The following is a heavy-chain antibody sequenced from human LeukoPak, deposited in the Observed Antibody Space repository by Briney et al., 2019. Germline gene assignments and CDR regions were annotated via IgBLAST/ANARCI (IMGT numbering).Heavy chain of an antibody. CDR3: AKDRGQWLNHDAFDI. V-gene: IGHV3-48*03. D-gene: IGHD6-19*01. J-gene: IGHJ3*02. Sequence: GGSLRLSCAASGFTFSSYEMNWVRQAPGKGLEWVSYISSSGSTIYYADSVKGRFTISRDNAKNSLYLQMNSLRAEDTALYYCAKDRGQWLNHDAFDIWGQGTMVTVSS. CDR2: ISSSGSTI. CDR1: GFTFSSYE.